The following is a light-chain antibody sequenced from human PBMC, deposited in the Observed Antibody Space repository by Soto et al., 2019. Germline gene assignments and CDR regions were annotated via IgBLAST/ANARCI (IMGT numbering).Light chain of an antibody. CDR2: EDN. Sequence: NFMLTHPHSVSESPGKTVTISCTRSSGSIASNYVQWYQQRPGSAPTTVIYEDNQRPSGVPDRFSGSIDSSSNSASLTISGLKTEDEADYYCQSYDSSNVVFGGGTQLTVL. CDR1: SGSIASNY. CDR3: QSYDSSNVV. V-gene: IGLV6-57*03. J-gene: IGLJ2*01.